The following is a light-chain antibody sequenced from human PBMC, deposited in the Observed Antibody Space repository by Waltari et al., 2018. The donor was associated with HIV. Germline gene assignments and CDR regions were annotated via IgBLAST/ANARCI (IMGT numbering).Light chain of an antibody. J-gene: IGKJ1*01. Sequence: DIPMTQSPSSMYASVGDRVTITCQASQDISNYLNWYQQKPGKAPQLLIYDTSNLQTGVPSRFSGSGSGTDFTFSISALQPEDIATYYCQQYDNLPRTFGQGTKVQIK. CDR1: QDISNY. CDR2: DTS. V-gene: IGKV1-33*01. CDR3: QQYDNLPRT.